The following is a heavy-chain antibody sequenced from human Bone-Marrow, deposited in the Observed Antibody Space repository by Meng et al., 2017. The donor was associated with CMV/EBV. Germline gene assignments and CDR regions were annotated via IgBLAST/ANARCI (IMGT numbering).Heavy chain of an antibody. Sequence: SETLSLTCTVSGGSISSYYWSWIRQPPGKGLEWIGYIYYSGSTNYNPSLKSRVTISVDTSKNQFSLKLSSVTAADTAVYYCARVGGVGSSTPKDVWGQGTTVTVSS. V-gene: IGHV4-59*01. CDR2: IYYSGST. CDR3: ARVGGVGSSTPKDV. D-gene: IGHD2-2*01. J-gene: IGHJ6*02. CDR1: GGSISSYY.